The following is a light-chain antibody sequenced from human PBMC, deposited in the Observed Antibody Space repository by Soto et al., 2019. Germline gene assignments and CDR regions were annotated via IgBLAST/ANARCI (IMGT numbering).Light chain of an antibody. Sequence: SSELTQPPSVSVAPGQTARITCGGNNIGSKSVHWYQQKPGQAPVLVVHNDGDRPSGIPERFSGSNSGNTATLTISRVEAGDEADYYCQVWDSSNDHYVFGTGTKVTVL. CDR3: QVWDSSNDHYV. CDR1: NIGSKS. CDR2: NDG. J-gene: IGLJ1*01. V-gene: IGLV3-21*02.